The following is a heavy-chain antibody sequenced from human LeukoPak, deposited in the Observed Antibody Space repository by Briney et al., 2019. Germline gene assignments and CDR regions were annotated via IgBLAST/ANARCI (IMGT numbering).Heavy chain of an antibody. J-gene: IGHJ6*02. CDR1: GFTFSSYS. D-gene: IGHD2-15*01. V-gene: IGHV3-21*01. CDR3: ARGTPGYCSGGGCSPLGYYYYYYGMDV. CDR2: ISSSSSYI. Sequence: GGSLRLSCAASGFTFSSYSMNWVRQAPGKGLEWVSSISSSSSYIYYADSVKGRFTISRDNAKNSLYLQMNSLRAEDTAVYYCARGTPGYCSGGGCSPLGYYYYYYGMDVWGQGTTVTVSS.